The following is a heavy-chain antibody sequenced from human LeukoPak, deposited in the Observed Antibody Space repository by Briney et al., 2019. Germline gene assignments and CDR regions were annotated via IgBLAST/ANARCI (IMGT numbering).Heavy chain of an antibody. J-gene: IGHJ4*02. CDR1: GFTFSSYW. CDR2: IKQDGSEK. V-gene: IGHV3-7*01. D-gene: IGHD6-19*01. CDR3: ARDVAVAGSSLRFDY. Sequence: GGSLRLSCAASGFTFSSYWMSWVRQAPGKGLEWVANIKQDGSEKYYVDSVKGRFTISREKPKNSLYLQMNSLRAEDTAVYYCARDVAVAGSSLRFDYWGQGTLVTVSS.